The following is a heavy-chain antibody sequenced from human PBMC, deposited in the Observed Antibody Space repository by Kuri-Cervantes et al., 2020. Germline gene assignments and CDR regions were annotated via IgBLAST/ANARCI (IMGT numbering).Heavy chain of an antibody. CDR2: ISYDGSNK. CDR1: GFTFSSYA. Sequence: GESLKISCAASGFTFSSYAMHWVRQAPGKGLEWVAVISYDGSNKYYADSVKGRFTISRDNSKNTLYLQMNSLRAEDTAVYYCASQYSSSWYLTDWGQGTLVTVSS. D-gene: IGHD6-13*01. V-gene: IGHV3-30-3*01. J-gene: IGHJ4*02. CDR3: ASQYSSSWYLTD.